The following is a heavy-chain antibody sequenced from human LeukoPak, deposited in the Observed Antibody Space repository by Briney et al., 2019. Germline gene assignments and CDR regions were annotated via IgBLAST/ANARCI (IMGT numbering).Heavy chain of an antibody. CDR2: FYPGDSDT. CDR1: GYTFTSYW. J-gene: IGHJ4*02. CDR3: ARRPAYCGGDCYFADY. Sequence: GESLKISCKGSGYTFTSYWIGWVRQMPGKGLEWMGIFYPGDSDTRYSPSFQGQVTISADKSIRTAYLQWSSLKASDTAMYYCARRPAYCGGDCYFADYWGQGTLVTVSS. V-gene: IGHV5-51*01. D-gene: IGHD2-21*01.